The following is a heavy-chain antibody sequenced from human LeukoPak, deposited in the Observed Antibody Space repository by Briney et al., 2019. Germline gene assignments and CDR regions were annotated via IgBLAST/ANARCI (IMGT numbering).Heavy chain of an antibody. Sequence: SETLSLTCTVSGGSISSSNYYWGWIRQPPGMGLEWIGIIYYTGSTYYNPSLKSRVTISVDTSKSQFSLKLSSVTAADTAVYYCARQAGGYDILTGYYFDYFDSWGQGTLVTVSS. J-gene: IGHJ4*02. V-gene: IGHV4-39*01. D-gene: IGHD3-9*01. CDR1: GGSISSSNYY. CDR2: IYYTGST. CDR3: ARQAGGYDILTGYYFDYFDS.